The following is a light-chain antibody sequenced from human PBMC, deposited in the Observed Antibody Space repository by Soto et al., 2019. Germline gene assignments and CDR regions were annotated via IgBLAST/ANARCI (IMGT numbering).Light chain of an antibody. J-gene: IGLJ1*01. CDR2: EVS. Sequence: QSVLTQPASVSGSPGQSITISCTGTSSDVDGYNYVSWYQQHPGKAPKLIIYEVSNRPSGVPDRFSGSKSGNTASLTISGLQAEDEADYYCCSYAGSYTFYVFGTGTKLTVL. CDR3: CSYAGSYTFYV. V-gene: IGLV2-11*01. CDR1: SSDVDGYNY.